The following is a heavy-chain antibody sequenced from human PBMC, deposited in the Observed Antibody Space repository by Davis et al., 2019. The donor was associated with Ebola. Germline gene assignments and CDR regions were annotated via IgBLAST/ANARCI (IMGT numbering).Heavy chain of an antibody. CDR1: GFTFSSYW. Sequence: PGGSLRLSCAASGFTFSSYWIHWVRHDPGKGLVWVSRIKSDGSSTNYADSVKGRFTISRDNAKNTLYLQMNSLRAEDTAVYYCARIMTAAYGLDVWGKGTTVTVSS. CDR2: IKSDGSST. J-gene: IGHJ6*04. CDR3: ARIMTAAYGLDV. D-gene: IGHD2-21*01. V-gene: IGHV3-74*01.